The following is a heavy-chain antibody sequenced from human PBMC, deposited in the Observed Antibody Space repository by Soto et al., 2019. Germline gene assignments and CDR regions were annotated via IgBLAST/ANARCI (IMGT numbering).Heavy chain of an antibody. D-gene: IGHD6-6*01. J-gene: IGHJ4*02. CDR3: AKDSTAYSSSYDFDY. V-gene: IGHV3-23*01. CDR1: GFTFSSYA. Sequence: EVQLLESGGGLVQPGGSLRLSCAASGFTFSSYAMSWVRQAPGKGLEWVSGISGSGGSTYYADSVKGRFTISRDNSKNTLYLQTNSLRAEDTAVYYCAKDSTAYSSSYDFDYWGQGTLVTVSS. CDR2: ISGSGGST.